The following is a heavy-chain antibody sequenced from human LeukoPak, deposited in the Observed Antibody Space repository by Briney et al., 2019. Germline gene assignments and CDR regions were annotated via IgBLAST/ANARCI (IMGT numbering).Heavy chain of an antibody. D-gene: IGHD1-26*01. Sequence: PGGSLRLSCAASGFTFTTYGMHWVRQAPGKGLEWVAFISYDMTNKYYADSVKGRFTISRDNSKNTLYLQMNSLRAEDTAVYYCAREGAASDYWGQGTLVTVSS. V-gene: IGHV3-30*03. J-gene: IGHJ4*02. CDR1: GFTFTTYG. CDR2: ISYDMTNK. CDR3: AREGAASDY.